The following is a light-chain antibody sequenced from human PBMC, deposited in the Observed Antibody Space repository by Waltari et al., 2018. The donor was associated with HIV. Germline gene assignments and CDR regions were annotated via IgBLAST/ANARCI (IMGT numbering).Light chain of an antibody. Sequence: SYELTQPPSVSVSPGQTASITCSGDKLGDKYACWYQQKPGQSPLLVIYQGSKRPSGIPERFSGSNSGNTATLTISGTQAMDEADYYCQAWDSSTVVFGGGTKLTVL. V-gene: IGLV3-1*01. J-gene: IGLJ2*01. CDR2: QGS. CDR1: KLGDKY. CDR3: QAWDSSTVV.